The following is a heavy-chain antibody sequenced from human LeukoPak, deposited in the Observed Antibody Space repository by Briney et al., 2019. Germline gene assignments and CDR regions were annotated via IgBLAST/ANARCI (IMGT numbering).Heavy chain of an antibody. J-gene: IGHJ4*02. D-gene: IGHD3-22*01. Sequence: GASVKVSCKASGYTFTGYYMHWVRQAPGQGLEGMGWINPNSGGTNYAQKFQGRVTMTRDTSISTAYMELSRLRSDDTAVYYCARAPSYYYDSSGWGIDSWGQGTLVTVSS. CDR2: INPNSGGT. V-gene: IGHV1-2*02. CDR1: GYTFTGYY. CDR3: ARAPSYYYDSSGWGIDS.